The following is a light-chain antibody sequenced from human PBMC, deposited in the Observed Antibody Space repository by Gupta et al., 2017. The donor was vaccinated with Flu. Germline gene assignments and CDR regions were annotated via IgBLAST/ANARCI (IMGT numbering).Light chain of an antibody. CDR3: QQYTIWPFT. CDR1: QSIGTH. V-gene: IGKV3-15*01. J-gene: IGKJ3*01. CDR2: DAS. Sequence: EVVMTQSPATLSVSPGERATLSCRASQSIGTHLAWYQQKPGQAPRFLMYDASTRATDIPARFSGSGSGTEFTLTISSLQSEDFAVYYCQQYTIWPFTFGPGTKVDIK.